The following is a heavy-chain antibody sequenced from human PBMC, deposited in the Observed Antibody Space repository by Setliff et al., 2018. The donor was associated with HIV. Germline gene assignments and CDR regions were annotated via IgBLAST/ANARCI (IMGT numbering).Heavy chain of an antibody. CDR3: ARSSRGYCSGGSCYGFDP. J-gene: IGHJ5*02. D-gene: IGHD2-15*01. V-gene: IGHV4-34*01. Sequence: SETLSLTCGVYGGSLSDYYWSWIRQPPGKGLEWIGEINHSGSSNYNPSLKSRVTISVDTSKNQLSLNVTSVTAADTAVYYCARSSRGYCSGGSCYGFDPWGQGNLVTVS. CDR1: GGSLSDYY. CDR2: INHSGSS.